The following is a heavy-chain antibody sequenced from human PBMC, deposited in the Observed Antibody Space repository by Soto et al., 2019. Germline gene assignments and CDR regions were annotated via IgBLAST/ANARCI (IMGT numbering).Heavy chain of an antibody. J-gene: IGHJ4*02. CDR1: GFTVSSNY. CDR2: IYSGGST. D-gene: IGHD5-18*01. Sequence: GGSLRLSCAASGFTVSSNYMSWVRQAPGKGLEWVSVIYSGGSTYYADSVKGRFTISRDNSKNTLYLQMNSLRAEDTAVYYCARGFLMPWIQLDYWGQGTLVTVSS. V-gene: IGHV3-53*01. CDR3: ARGFLMPWIQLDY.